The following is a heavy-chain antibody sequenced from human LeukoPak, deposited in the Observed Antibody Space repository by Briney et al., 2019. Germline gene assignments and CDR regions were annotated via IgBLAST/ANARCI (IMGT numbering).Heavy chain of an antibody. Sequence: SETLSLTCTVSGGSISSYYWSWIRQPPGKGLEWIGYIYYSGSTNYNPSLKSRVTISVDTSKNQFSLKLSSVTAADTAVYYCARVRNYCSSTSCYIWFDPWGQGTLVTVSS. CDR2: IYYSGST. CDR3: ARVRNYCSSTSCYIWFDP. V-gene: IGHV4-59*08. D-gene: IGHD2-2*02. J-gene: IGHJ5*02. CDR1: GGSISSYY.